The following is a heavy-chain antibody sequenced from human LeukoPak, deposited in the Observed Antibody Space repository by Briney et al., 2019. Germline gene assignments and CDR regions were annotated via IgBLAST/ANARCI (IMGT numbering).Heavy chain of an antibody. Sequence: GGSLRLSCAASGFSFSSYWMSWVRQAPGKGLEWVANIQHDGSEQYYVDSVKGRFTISRDNTKKSLFLQINSLRAEDTAVYYCATPAGGGSALPWGQGTLVTVSS. J-gene: IGHJ5*02. D-gene: IGHD6-19*01. V-gene: IGHV3-7*01. CDR2: IQHDGSEQ. CDR3: ATPAGGGSALP. CDR1: GFSFSSYW.